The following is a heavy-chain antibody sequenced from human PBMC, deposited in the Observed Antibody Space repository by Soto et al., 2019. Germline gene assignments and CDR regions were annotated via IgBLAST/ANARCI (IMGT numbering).Heavy chain of an antibody. D-gene: IGHD3-16*01. CDR1: GFSLTTSGMG. CDR2: IYWDDEK. CDR3: AHRPPGGAFDV. Sequence: QITLKESGPTLVKPTQTLTLTCTFSGFSLTTSGMGVGWIRQPPGKALEWLAVIYWDDEKRYSPSLKSRLTITKGTSNSHVVLTMTNMDPVDTATYFCAHRPPGGAFDVWGQGTMVTVSS. J-gene: IGHJ3*01. V-gene: IGHV2-5*02.